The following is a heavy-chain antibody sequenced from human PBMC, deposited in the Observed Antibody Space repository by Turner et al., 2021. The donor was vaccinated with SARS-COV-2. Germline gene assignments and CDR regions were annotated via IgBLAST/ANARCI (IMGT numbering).Heavy chain of an antibody. D-gene: IGHD3-22*01. CDR3: ATPSVSYDSSGYFHFDL. CDR1: GSSVSSSSYS. Sequence: LQLQESCSRLVKPSETLSLPCTVSGSSVSSSSYSWGWIRQPQGKGLEGIGVINYSGSTYYNPSLKSRVTISVDTSKNQYSLKLSYVTAADTAVYYCATPSVSYDSSGYFHFDLWGRGTLVTVSS. J-gene: IGHJ2*01. CDR2: INYSGST. V-gene: IGHV4-39*01.